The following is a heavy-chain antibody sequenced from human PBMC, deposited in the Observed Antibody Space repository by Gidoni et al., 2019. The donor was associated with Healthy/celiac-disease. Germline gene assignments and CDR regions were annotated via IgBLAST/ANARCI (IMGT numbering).Heavy chain of an antibody. CDR3: ATLPYCSSTSCYRNWFDP. D-gene: IGHD2-2*01. CDR2: FDPEDGET. V-gene: IGHV1-24*01. CDR1: GYTRTEHS. J-gene: IGHJ5*02. Sequence: QVQLVQSGAEVRKPGASAKVSCKVSGYTRTEHSLNWVRQAPGTGLEWMGGFDPEDGETIYAQKFQGRVTMTEDTSTDTAYMELSSLRPEDTAVYYCATLPYCSSTSCYRNWFDPWGQGTLVTVSS.